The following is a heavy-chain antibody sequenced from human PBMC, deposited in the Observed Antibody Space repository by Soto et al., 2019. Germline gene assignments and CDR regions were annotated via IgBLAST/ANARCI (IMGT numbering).Heavy chain of an antibody. Sequence: PSETLSLTCTVSGGSISSSSYYWGWIRQPPGKGLEWIGSIYYSGSTYYNPSLKSRVTISVDTSKNQFSLKLSSVTAADTAVYYCARTYYYDSSGYYPYWGQGTLVTVSS. CDR1: GGSISSSSYY. J-gene: IGHJ4*02. CDR2: IYYSGST. D-gene: IGHD3-22*01. CDR3: ARTYYYDSSGYYPY. V-gene: IGHV4-39*01.